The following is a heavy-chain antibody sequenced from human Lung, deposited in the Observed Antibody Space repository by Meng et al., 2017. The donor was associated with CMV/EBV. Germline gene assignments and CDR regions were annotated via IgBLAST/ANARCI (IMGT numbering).Heavy chain of an antibody. CDR2: ITYKSGST. D-gene: IGHD2-2*01. CDR1: GFTFGDYA. CDR3: AKDFYSTSLYYFDY. V-gene: IGHV3-9*01. J-gene: IGHJ4*02. Sequence: SLKISXAASGFTFGDYAMHWVRQVPGKGLEWVSGITYKSGSTGYADSVKGRFTISRDNARNSLYLQMNNLRAEDTALYYCAKDFYSTSLYYFDYWGQGTLVTVSS.